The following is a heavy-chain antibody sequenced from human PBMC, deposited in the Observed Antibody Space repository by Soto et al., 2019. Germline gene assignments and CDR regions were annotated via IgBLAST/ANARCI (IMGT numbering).Heavy chain of an antibody. J-gene: IGHJ4*02. CDR3: FRGGVTSRTFDY. V-gene: IGHV5-51*01. CDR2: IFPDDSDT. D-gene: IGHD3-16*01. Sequence: GESLKISCKASGYIIKNYWIGWVRQMPGQGLEWMGIIFPDDSDTRYSPSFQGHVTISVDKSISTAYVQWSSLKASDSAIYYCFRGGVTSRTFDYWGQGTLVTGLL. CDR1: GYIIKNYW.